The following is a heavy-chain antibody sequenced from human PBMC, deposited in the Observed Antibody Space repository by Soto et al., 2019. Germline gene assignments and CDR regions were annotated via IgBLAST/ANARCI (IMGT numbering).Heavy chain of an antibody. CDR1: GFTFSDYY. D-gene: IGHD1-26*01. J-gene: IGHJ4*02. Sequence: PGGSLRLSCAASGFTFSDYYMSWIRQAPGKGLEWVSYISRSATLIYYADSVKGRFTISRDNAKNSLYLQMNSLRAEDTAVYYCARRGSGSYYDYWGQGTLVTVSS. CDR2: ISRSATLI. V-gene: IGHV3-11*01. CDR3: ARRGSGSYYDY.